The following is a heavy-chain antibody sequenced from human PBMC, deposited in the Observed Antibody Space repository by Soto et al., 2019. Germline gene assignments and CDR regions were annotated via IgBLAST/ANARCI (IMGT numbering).Heavy chain of an antibody. Sequence: SETLSLTCAVYCGSFSGYYWTWIRQPPGKGLEWIGEIDHSGSTNYNPSLESRVTISVDTSKNQFSLKLGSVTAADTAVYYCARTADQWLRLINYWGQGTLVTVSS. CDR3: ARTADQWLRLINY. D-gene: IGHD5-12*01. CDR1: CGSFSGYY. V-gene: IGHV4-34*01. J-gene: IGHJ4*02. CDR2: IDHSGST.